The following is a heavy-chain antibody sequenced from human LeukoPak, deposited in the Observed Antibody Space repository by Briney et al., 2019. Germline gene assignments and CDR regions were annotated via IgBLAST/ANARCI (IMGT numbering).Heavy chain of an antibody. CDR3: ARAKPMIYGSGSYDWFDP. CDR1: GFTFSSYE. D-gene: IGHD3-10*01. Sequence: GGSLRLSCAASGFTFSSYEMNWVRQAPGKGLEWVSYISSSGSTIYYADSVKGRFTISRDNAKNSLYLQMNSLRAEDTAVYYCARAKPMIYGSGSYDWFDPWGQGTLVTVSS. J-gene: IGHJ5*02. CDR2: ISSSGSTI. V-gene: IGHV3-48*03.